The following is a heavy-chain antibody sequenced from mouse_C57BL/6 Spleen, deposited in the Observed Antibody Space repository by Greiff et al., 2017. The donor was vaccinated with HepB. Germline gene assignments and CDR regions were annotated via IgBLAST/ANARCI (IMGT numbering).Heavy chain of an antibody. V-gene: IGHV1-72*01. CDR2: IDPNSGGT. CDR1: GYTFTSYW. CDR3: ARREFITTVVAYYFDV. D-gene: IGHD1-1*01. J-gene: IGHJ1*03. Sequence: QVQLQQPGAELVKPGASVKLSCKASGYTFTSYWMHWVKQRPGRGLEWIGRIDPNSGGTKYNEKFKSKATLTVDKPSSTAYMQLSSLTSEDSAVYYCARREFITTVVAYYFDVWGTGTTVTVSS.